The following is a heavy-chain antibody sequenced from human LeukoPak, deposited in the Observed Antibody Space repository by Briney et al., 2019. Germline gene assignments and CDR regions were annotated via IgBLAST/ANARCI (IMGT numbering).Heavy chain of an antibody. CDR3: ARRKVWELPDS. D-gene: IGHD1-26*01. CDR2: IYYNGGA. CDR1: GVSISSDY. J-gene: IGHJ4*02. V-gene: IGHV4-59*08. Sequence: SETLSLTCTVSGVSISSDYWSWIRQPPGKGLEYIGHIYYNGGADYNPSLKSRVTMSVETSRNQFSLILTSVTAADTAIYYCARRKVWELPDSWSQGTLVTVSS.